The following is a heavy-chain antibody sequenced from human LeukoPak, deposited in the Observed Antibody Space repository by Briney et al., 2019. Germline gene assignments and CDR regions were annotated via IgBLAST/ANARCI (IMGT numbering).Heavy chain of an antibody. D-gene: IGHD3-10*01. CDR1: GFTFSSYG. V-gene: IGHV3-33*06. CDR3: AKQPFRTYYYGSGSYSPPDY. J-gene: IGHJ4*02. CDR2: IWYDGSNK. Sequence: PGVSLRLSCAASGFTFSSYGMHWVRKAPGKGLVGVADIWYDGSNKYYADSVKGRFTISRDNSKNTLYLQMNSLRAEDTAVYYCAKQPFRTYYYGSGSYSPPDYWGQGTLVTVSS.